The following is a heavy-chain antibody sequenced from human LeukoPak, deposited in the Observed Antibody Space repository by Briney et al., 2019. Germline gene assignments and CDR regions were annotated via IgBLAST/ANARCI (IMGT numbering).Heavy chain of an antibody. D-gene: IGHD3-10*01. CDR2: ITPSGGDT. CDR1: GNTFTKYY. J-gene: IGHJ4*02. CDR3: AREESGGSFDS. V-gene: IGHV1-46*01. Sequence: ASVTVSCKASGNTFTKYYLHWVRQAPGQGLEWMGAITPSGGDTSYAQKFQGRVTMTRDTSTSTVYMELSSLTSDDTAIYYCAREESGGSFDSWGQGTLVTVSS.